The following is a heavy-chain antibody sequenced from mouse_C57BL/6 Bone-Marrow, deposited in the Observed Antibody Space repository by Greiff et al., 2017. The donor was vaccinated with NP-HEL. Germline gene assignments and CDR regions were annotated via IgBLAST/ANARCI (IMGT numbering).Heavy chain of an antibody. CDR1: GYSFTGYY. D-gene: IGHD2-3*01. J-gene: IGHJ2*01. CDR2: INPSTGGT. CDR3: ARWEGYYAYY. V-gene: IGHV1-42*01. Sequence: EVQLQQSGPELVKPGASVKISCKASGYSFTGYYMNRVKQSPEKSLEWIGEINPSTGGTTYNQKFKAKATLTVDKSSSTAYMQLKSLTSEDSAVYYCARWEGYYAYYWGQGTTLTVSS.